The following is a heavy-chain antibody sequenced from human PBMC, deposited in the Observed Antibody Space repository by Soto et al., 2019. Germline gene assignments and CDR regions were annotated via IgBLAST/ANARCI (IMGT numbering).Heavy chain of an antibody. D-gene: IGHD3-10*01. Sequence: EVQLVESGGGLVQAGGSLRLSCAASGFTFSTYGLNWVRQAPGKGLEWLSFISSSTSSIYYADSVKGRFTISRDNAQSSLHLQMNSRRAEDTAVYYCARDQTRSDSGSYFSLDVWGKGTTVTVSS. CDR1: GFTFSTYG. CDR2: ISSSTSSI. V-gene: IGHV3-48*01. CDR3: ARDQTRSDSGSYFSLDV. J-gene: IGHJ6*04.